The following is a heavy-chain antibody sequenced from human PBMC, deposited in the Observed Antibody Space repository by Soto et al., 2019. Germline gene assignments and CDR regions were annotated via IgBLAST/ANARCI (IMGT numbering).Heavy chain of an antibody. CDR3: ARRWGGALDY. CDR2: IYYSGST. V-gene: IGHV4-59*08. CDR1: GGSMSSYY. J-gene: IGHJ4*02. D-gene: IGHD3-16*01. Sequence: QVQLQKSGPGLVKPSETLSLTCTVSGGSMSSYYWSWIRQPPGKGLEWIGYIYYSGSTNYNPSLKSRVTISVDTSKNQFSLKLNSVTAADTAVYYCARRWGGALDYWGQGSLVTVSS.